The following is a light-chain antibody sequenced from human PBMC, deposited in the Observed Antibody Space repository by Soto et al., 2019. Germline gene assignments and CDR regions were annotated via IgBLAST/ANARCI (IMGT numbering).Light chain of an antibody. Sequence: DIQMTQSPSTLPASVGDRVTITCRASQTISSWLAWYQQKPGKAPKLLIYKASTLKSGVPSRFSGSGSGTEFTLTISSLQPDDFATYHCQHYNISSERFAQGSKV. CDR1: QTISSW. J-gene: IGKJ1*01. V-gene: IGKV1-5*03. CDR2: KAS. CDR3: QHYNISSER.